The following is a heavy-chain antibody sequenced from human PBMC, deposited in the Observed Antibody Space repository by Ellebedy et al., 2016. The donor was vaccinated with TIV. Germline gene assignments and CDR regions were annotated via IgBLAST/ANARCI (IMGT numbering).Heavy chain of an antibody. Sequence: GESLKISCAASGFTFTNAWMTWVRQAPGKGLEWVGRIKSKIDGETTDYAAPVKGRFTISRDDSKDTLYLQMNSLKIEDTAVYYCSTQVFCGGGSCYDSWGRGTLVTVSS. J-gene: IGHJ5*01. CDR1: GFTFTNAW. CDR2: IKSKIDGETT. CDR3: STQVFCGGGSCYDS. D-gene: IGHD2-15*01. V-gene: IGHV3-15*01.